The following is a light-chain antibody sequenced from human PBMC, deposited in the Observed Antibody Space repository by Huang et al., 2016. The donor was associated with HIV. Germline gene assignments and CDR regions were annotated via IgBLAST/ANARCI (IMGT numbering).Light chain of an antibody. J-gene: IGKJ2*01. CDR3: QQYNNWPYT. V-gene: IGKV3-15*01. Sequence: DKVMTQTPATLSVSPGARATPTGRSSQSVGSKLAWFQQKPGQAPRLLIHGASTRATGIPARFSGSGSGTEFTLTISSLQSEDFAVYYCQQYNNWPYTFGQGTKLEIK. CDR2: GAS. CDR1: QSVGSK.